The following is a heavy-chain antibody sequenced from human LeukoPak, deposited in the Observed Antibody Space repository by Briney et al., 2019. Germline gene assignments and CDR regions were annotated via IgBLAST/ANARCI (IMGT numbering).Heavy chain of an antibody. J-gene: IGHJ6*03. V-gene: IGHV4-4*09. CDR1: GGAISSYY. Sequence: SETLSLSCTVSGGAISSYYWSWIRQPPGKGLEWIGYIYTSGSTNYNPSLKSRVTISVYTCTNNFSLKLSSVCAADTPVYYCAGHGIVATIIPYYYYMEVWGKGTTVTVSS. CDR2: IYTSGST. CDR3: AGHGIVATIIPYYYYMEV. D-gene: IGHD5-12*01.